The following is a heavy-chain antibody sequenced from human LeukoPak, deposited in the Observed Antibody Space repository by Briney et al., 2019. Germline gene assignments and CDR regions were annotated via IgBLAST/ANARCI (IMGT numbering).Heavy chain of an antibody. CDR3: ARNPTTGYRERYYLDW. V-gene: IGHV3-33*01. CDR1: GFTFSMHG. J-gene: IGHJ4*02. Sequence: AGGSLRLSCATSGFTFSMHGMHWVRQAPGKGLEWVVYIWHDGSNKYYADSVKGRSTISRDNSENTLYLRMNSLRAEDTAVYYCARNPTTGYRERYYLDWWGQGALVSGPS. D-gene: IGHD1-1*01. CDR2: IWHDGSNK.